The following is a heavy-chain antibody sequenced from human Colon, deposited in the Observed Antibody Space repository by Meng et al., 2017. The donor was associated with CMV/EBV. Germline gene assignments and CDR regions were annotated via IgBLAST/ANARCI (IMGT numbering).Heavy chain of an antibody. V-gene: IGHV1-2*02. J-gene: IGHJ4*02. CDR1: GYTFTAYY. D-gene: IGHD6-13*01. Sequence: ASVKVSCKASGYTFTAYYMHWVRQAPGQGLEWMGFINPKSGATNYAQKFQGRVAMTRDTSISTAYLELGRLTSDDTAVYYCARDISPGSSSWSNYWGQGTLVTVSS. CDR2: INPKSGAT. CDR3: ARDISPGSSSWSNY.